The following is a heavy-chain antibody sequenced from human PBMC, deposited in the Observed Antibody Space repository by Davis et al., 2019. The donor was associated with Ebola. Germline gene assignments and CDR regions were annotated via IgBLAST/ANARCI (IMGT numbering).Heavy chain of an antibody. V-gene: IGHV3-7*03. J-gene: IGHJ6*02. CDR3: ARDVLGLYGMDL. CDR1: GFSFDTHW. Sequence: GGSLRLSCVDSGFSFDTHWMNWVRQAPGKGLEWVANIKQDGSEKNYVDSVRGRFIISRDNAKNSLYLQMNNLRAEDTAVYYCARDVLGLYGMDLWGQGTTVTVSS. D-gene: IGHD6-19*01. CDR2: IKQDGSEK.